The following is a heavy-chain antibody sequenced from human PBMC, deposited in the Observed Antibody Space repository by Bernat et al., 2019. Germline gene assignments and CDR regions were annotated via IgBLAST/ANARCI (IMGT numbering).Heavy chain of an antibody. CDR2: IYYSGST. CDR1: GGSITSDGYY. V-gene: IGHV4-31*03. J-gene: IGHJ2*01. Sequence: QVQLQESGPGLVKPSQTLSLTCTVSGGSITSDGYYWSWIRQHPGKGLEWIGYIYYSGSTYYNPSLKSRVTISVDTSKNQFSLKLSSVTAADTAVYYCARAGYCSTTTCSNWYFDLWGRGTLVTVSS. D-gene: IGHD2-2*01. CDR3: ARAGYCSTTTCSNWYFDL.